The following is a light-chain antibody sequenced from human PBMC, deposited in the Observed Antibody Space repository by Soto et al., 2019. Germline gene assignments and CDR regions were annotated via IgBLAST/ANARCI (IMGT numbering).Light chain of an antibody. CDR2: NTN. J-gene: IGLJ1*01. CDR3: VLFMGSGISV. V-gene: IGLV8-61*01. CDR1: SGSVSTSYY. Sequence: QTVVTQEPSFSVSPGGTVTLTCGLSSGSVSTSYYPSWYQQTPGQAPRTLIYNTNTRSSGVPDRFSGSILGNKAALTITWAQADDESDYYCVLFMGSGISVFGTGTKLTVL.